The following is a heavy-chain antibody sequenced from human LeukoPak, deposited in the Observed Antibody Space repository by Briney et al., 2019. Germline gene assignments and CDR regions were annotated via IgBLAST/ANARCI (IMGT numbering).Heavy chain of an antibody. CDR2: IIPIFGAA. D-gene: IGHD6-19*01. CDR1: GGTFSSYA. Sequence: ASVKVSCKASGGTFSSYAISWVRQAPGQGLEWMGRIIPIFGAANYAQKFQGRVTIITDESTSTAYMELSSLRSEDTAVYYCARDLGIAVAAIGYYYYMDVWGKGITVTVSS. V-gene: IGHV1-69*05. CDR3: ARDLGIAVAAIGYYYYMDV. J-gene: IGHJ6*03.